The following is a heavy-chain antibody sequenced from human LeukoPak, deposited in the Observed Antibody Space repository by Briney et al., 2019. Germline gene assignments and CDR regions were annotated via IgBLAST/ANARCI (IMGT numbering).Heavy chain of an antibody. D-gene: IGHD3-9*01. Sequence: ASVKVSCKVSGYTLTELSMHWVRQAPGKGLEWMGGFDPEDGETIYAQKFQGRVTMTEDTSTDMAYMELSSLRSEDTAVYYCATVGTLVLRYFDWSSPQEYFDYWGQGTLVTVSS. V-gene: IGHV1-24*01. J-gene: IGHJ4*02. CDR2: FDPEDGET. CDR1: GYTLTELS. CDR3: ATVGTLVLRYFDWSSPQEYFDY.